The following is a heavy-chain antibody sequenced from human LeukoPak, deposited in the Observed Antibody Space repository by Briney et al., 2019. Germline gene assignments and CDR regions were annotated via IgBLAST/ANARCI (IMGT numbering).Heavy chain of an antibody. D-gene: IGHD5-18*01. CDR1: GGSISSYY. Sequence: PSETLSLTCTVSGGSISSYYWSWIRQPAGKGLEWIRRIYTSGSTNYNPSLKSRVTMSVDTSKNQFSLKLSSVTAADTAVYYCARSPDTAMVTRFDYWGQGTLVTVSS. CDR3: ARSPDTAMVTRFDY. CDR2: IYTSGST. J-gene: IGHJ4*02. V-gene: IGHV4-4*07.